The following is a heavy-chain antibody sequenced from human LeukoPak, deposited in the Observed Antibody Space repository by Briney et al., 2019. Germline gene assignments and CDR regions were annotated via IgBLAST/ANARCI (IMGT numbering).Heavy chain of an antibody. D-gene: IGHD6-13*01. CDR1: GFTVSSNF. CDR3: ASGLGAAGYLQRY. J-gene: IGHJ4*02. V-gene: IGHV3-66*01. Sequence: PGGSLRLSCAASGFTVSSNFMTWVRQAPGKGLEWVSIIYSGGSTFYADAVKGRFTISRDNSKNTLYLQMNSLGAEDTAVYYCASGLGAAGYLQRYWGQGTLVTVSS. CDR2: IYSGGST.